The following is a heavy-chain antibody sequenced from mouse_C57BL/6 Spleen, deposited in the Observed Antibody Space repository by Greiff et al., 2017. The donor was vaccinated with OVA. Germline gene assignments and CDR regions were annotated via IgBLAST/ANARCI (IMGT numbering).Heavy chain of an antibody. CDR1: GFNIKDDY. Sequence: VQLQQSGAELVRPGASVKLSCTASGFNIKDDYMHWVKQRPEQGLEWIGWIDPENGDTEYASKFQGKATITADTSSNTAYLQLSSLTSEDTAVYYCTTTIYYAMDYWGQGTSVTVSS. V-gene: IGHV14-4*01. J-gene: IGHJ4*01. CDR3: TTTIYYAMDY. CDR2: IDPENGDT.